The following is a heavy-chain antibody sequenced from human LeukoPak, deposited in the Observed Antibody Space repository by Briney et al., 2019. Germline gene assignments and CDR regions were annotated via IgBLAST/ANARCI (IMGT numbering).Heavy chain of an antibody. CDR3: AREGRVMTTVITSWFDP. D-gene: IGHD4-17*01. J-gene: IGHJ5*02. V-gene: IGHV4-34*01. CDR1: GGSFSGYY. Sequence: PSETLSLTCAVYGGSFSGYYWSWIRQPPGKGLEWIGEINHTGSTNYNPSLKSRITISVDKSKNQFSLRLSSVTAADTAVYYCAREGRVMTTVITSWFDPWGQGTLVTVSS. CDR2: INHTGST.